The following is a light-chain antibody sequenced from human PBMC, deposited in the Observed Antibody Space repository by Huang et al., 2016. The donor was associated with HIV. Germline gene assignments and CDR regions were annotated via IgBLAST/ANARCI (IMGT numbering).Light chain of an antibody. Sequence: EIVLTQSPATLSLSPGERATLSCRASQSVHSYLAWYQQKPGQAPRLLIYDASNRATGIPARFRGSGSVTDFTLTISNLQSEDFAVYYCQQRSAWPLTFGGGTKVEI. J-gene: IGKJ4*01. CDR2: DAS. CDR1: QSVHSY. CDR3: QQRSAWPLT. V-gene: IGKV3-11*01.